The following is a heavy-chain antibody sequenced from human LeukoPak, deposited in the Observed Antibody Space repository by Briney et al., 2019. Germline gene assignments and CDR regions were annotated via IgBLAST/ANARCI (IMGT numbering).Heavy chain of an antibody. D-gene: IGHD3-22*01. CDR3: ASAYYDSSGPFDY. CDR1: GFTFSSYA. CDR2: IKQDGSEK. J-gene: IGHJ4*02. Sequence: GGSLRLSCAASGFTFSSYAMSWVRQAPGKGLEWVANIKQDGSEKYYVDSVKGRFTISRDNAKNSLYLQMNSLRAEDTAVYYCASAYYDSSGPFDYWGQGTLLTVSS. V-gene: IGHV3-7*01.